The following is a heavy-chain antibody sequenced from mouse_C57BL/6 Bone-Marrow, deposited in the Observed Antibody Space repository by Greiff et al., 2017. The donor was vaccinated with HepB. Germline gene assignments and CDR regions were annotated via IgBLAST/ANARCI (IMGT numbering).Heavy chain of an antibody. CDR2: ISSGGSYT. V-gene: IGHV5-6*01. CDR1: GFTFSSYG. D-gene: IGHD3-2*02. CDR3: ARQLRLRPWFAY. J-gene: IGHJ3*01. Sequence: EVQVVESGGDLVKPGGSLKLSCAASGFTFSSYGMSWVRQTPDKRLEWVATISSGGSYTYYPDSVKGRFTISRDNAKNTLYLQMSSLKSEDTAMYYCARQLRLRPWFAYWGQGTLVTVSA.